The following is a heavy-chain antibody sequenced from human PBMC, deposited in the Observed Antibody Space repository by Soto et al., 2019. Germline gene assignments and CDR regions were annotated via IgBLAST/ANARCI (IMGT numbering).Heavy chain of an antibody. Sequence: PSETLSLTCTVSGGSISSYYWSWIRQPAGKGLEWIGRIYTSGSTNYNPSLKSRVTMSVDTSKNQFSLKLSSVTAVDTAVYYCAREGYDYVWGSYRRFDYWGQGTLVTSPQ. CDR1: GGSISSYY. J-gene: IGHJ4*02. V-gene: IGHV4-4*07. CDR3: AREGYDYVWGSYRRFDY. D-gene: IGHD3-16*02. CDR2: IYTSGST.